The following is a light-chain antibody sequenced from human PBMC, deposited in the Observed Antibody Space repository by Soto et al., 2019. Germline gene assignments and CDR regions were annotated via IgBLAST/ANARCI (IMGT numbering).Light chain of an antibody. CDR1: QGIRND. CDR2: AAS. J-gene: IGKJ1*01. Sequence: DIPMTQSPSSLSASVGDRVSITCRASQGIRNDLAWYQQKPGQAPKRLIYAASSLQSGVPPRFGGSGSGTEFTLTISSLQPEDSATYYCLQDNNFPRTFGQGTKVEIK. V-gene: IGKV1-17*01. CDR3: LQDNNFPRT.